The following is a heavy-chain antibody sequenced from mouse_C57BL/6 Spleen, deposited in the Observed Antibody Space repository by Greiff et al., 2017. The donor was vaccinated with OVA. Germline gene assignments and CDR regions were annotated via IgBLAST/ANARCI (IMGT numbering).Heavy chain of an antibody. Sequence: EVKLQESGGGLVKPGGSLKLSCAASGFTFSDYGMHWVRQAPEKGLEWVAYISSGSSTIYYADTVKGRFTISRDNAKNTLFLQMTSLRSEDTAMYYCAREQLRLYYAMDYWGQGTSVTVSS. J-gene: IGHJ4*01. CDR1: GFTFSDYG. CDR2: ISSGSSTI. D-gene: IGHD3-2*02. CDR3: AREQLRLYYAMDY. V-gene: IGHV5-17*01.